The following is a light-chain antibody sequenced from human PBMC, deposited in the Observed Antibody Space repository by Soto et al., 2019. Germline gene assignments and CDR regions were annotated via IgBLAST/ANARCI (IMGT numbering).Light chain of an antibody. CDR1: SSNIGSNT. J-gene: IGLJ2*01. CDR2: SNN. Sequence: QSVLTQPPSASGTPGQRVTISCSGSSSNIGSNTVNWYQQLPGTAPKLLIYSNNQRPSGFHDRFSGSNSGTSASLAISGLPSEDAAYYYCAAWDDLLKVVFGGGTKLTVL. V-gene: IGLV1-44*01. CDR3: AAWDDLLKVV.